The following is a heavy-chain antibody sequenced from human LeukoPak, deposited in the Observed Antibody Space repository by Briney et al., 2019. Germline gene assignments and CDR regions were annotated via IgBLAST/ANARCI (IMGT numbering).Heavy chain of an antibody. Sequence: PGGSLGLSCAASGFTFDDYAMHWVRQAPGKGLEWVSGISWNSGSIGYADSVKGRFTISRDNAKNSLYLQMNSLRAEDTALYYCAKDMAPMYEYYDSSGYGGGFSYWGQGTLVTVSS. J-gene: IGHJ4*02. CDR2: ISWNSGSI. V-gene: IGHV3-9*01. D-gene: IGHD3-22*01. CDR1: GFTFDDYA. CDR3: AKDMAPMYEYYDSSGYGGGFSY.